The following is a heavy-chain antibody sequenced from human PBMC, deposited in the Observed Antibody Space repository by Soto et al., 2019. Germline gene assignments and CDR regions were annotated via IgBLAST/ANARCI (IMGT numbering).Heavy chain of an antibody. CDR3: ARSRFVVGVTEDYYGTHV. Sequence: ASVKVSCKSSGGTFSNSPISWVRQAPGQGLEWVGGVIPVFKTANYAQKFQGRVTITADESTNTAYMGLSSLRSGDTAVYYCARSRFVVGVTEDYYGTHVWGQATTVTVS. CDR1: GGTFSNSP. CDR2: VIPVFKTA. D-gene: IGHD2-15*01. V-gene: IGHV1-69*13. J-gene: IGHJ6*02.